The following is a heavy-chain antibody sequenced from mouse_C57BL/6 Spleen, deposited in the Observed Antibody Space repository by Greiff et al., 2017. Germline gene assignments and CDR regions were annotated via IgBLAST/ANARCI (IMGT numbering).Heavy chain of an antibody. CDR1: GYTFTSYW. CDR3: ARETYGNYPFFDY. D-gene: IGHD2-1*01. V-gene: IGHV1-52*01. J-gene: IGHJ2*01. Sequence: QVQLQQSGAELVRPGSSVKLSCKASGYTFTSYWMHWVKQRPIQGLEWIGNIDPSDSETHYNQKFKDKATLTVDKSSSTAYMQLSSLTSEDSAVYYGARETYGNYPFFDYWGQGTTLTVSS. CDR2: IDPSDSET.